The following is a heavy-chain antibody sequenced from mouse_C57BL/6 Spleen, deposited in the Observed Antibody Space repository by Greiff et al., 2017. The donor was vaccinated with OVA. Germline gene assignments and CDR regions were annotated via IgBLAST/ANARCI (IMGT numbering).Heavy chain of an antibody. J-gene: IGHJ1*03. CDR1: GFTFSDYY. V-gene: IGHV5-16*01. D-gene: IGHD1-1*01. CDR3: ARDQGLYYGSRNWYFDV. Sequence: EVMLVESEGGLVQPGSSMKLSCTASGFTFSDYYMAWVRQVPEKGLEWVANINYDGSSTYYLDSLKSRFIISRANAKNILYLQMSSLKSEDTATYYCARDQGLYYGSRNWYFDVWGTGTTVTVSS. CDR2: INYDGSST.